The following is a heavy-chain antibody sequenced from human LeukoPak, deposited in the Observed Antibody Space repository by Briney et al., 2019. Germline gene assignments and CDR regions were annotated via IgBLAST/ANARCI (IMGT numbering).Heavy chain of an antibody. V-gene: IGHV4-39*01. J-gene: IGHJ4*02. CDR1: GGSISSSSYY. CDR3: ARRGYDSSGYYLVS. CDR2: IYYSGSS. D-gene: IGHD3-22*01. Sequence: PSETLSLTCTVSGGSISSSSYYWGWIRQPPGKGLEWIVSIYYSGSSYYNPSLKSRVTISVDTSKNQFSLKLSSVTAADTAVYYCARRGYDSSGYYLVSWGQGTLVTVSS.